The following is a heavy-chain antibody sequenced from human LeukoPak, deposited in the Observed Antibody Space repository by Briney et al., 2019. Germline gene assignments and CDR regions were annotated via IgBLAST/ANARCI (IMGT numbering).Heavy chain of an antibody. J-gene: IGHJ5*02. D-gene: IGHD2-2*01. V-gene: IGHV4-38-2*02. Sequence: SETLSLTCGVSGYSISSGYQWAWIRQSPGKGPEWIGSIYHSGSAHYNPSLKSRVTISVETPKNQFSLNMYSVTAADTAVYYCARDPRWLTPDCTSTSCYENYFDPWGQGTLVTVSS. CDR3: ARDPRWLTPDCTSTSCYENYFDP. CDR1: GYSISSGYQ. CDR2: IYHSGSA.